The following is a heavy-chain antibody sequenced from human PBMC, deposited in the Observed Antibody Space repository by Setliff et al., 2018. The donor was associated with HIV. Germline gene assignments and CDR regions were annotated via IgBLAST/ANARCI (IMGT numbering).Heavy chain of an antibody. D-gene: IGHD6-19*01. CDR3: ARPHSGRGGGAWFDP. CDR2: ILGGRNT. CDR1: GGSLTSGHYY. Sequence: KPSETLSLTCTVSGGSLTSGHYYWGWIRQPPGKGLEWIGNILGGRNTYYNPSLKSRVIISVDTSRNQFSLNLRSVTAADTAVYYCARPHSGRGGGAWFDPWGQGILVTVSS. J-gene: IGHJ5*02. V-gene: IGHV4-39*01.